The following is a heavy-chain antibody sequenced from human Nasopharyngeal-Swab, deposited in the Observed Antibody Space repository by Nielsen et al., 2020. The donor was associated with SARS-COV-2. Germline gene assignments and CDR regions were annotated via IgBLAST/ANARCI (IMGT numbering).Heavy chain of an antibody. Sequence: ASVQVSCKASGYTFTGYYMHWVRQPPGQGLEWMGCINPNSGGTNYAQKFQGWVTMTRDTSISTAYMELSRLRSDDTAVHYCARSHIVVVTDAFDIWGQGTMVTVSS. CDR2: INPNSGGT. V-gene: IGHV1-2*04. CDR1: GYTFTGYY. D-gene: IGHD2-21*02. CDR3: ARSHIVVVTDAFDI. J-gene: IGHJ3*02.